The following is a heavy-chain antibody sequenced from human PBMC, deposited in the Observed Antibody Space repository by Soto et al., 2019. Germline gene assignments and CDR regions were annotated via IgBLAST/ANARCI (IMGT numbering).Heavy chain of an antibody. D-gene: IGHD1-1*01. CDR1: GFSLTTRPVG. V-gene: IGHV2-5*02. J-gene: IGHJ5*02. CDR2: AYWDDDN. Sequence: SGPTLVNPTQTLTLTCTFSGFSLTTRPVGVGWIRQSPGKALEWLAFAYWDDDNRYSPSLRSRLTVTKDTSKNQVVLTMTNMDPVDTATYYCAKTGTDGSWFDPWGQGTLVTVSS. CDR3: AKTGTDGSWFDP.